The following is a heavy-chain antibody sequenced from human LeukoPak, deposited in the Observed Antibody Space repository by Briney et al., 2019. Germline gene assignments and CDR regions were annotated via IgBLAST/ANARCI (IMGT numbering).Heavy chain of an antibody. CDR3: AKTLYLVVTAISDY. J-gene: IGHJ4*02. Sequence: GGSLRLSCAASGFTFSDYYMSWIRQAPGKGLEWVSYIGSSGSTIYYADSVKGRFTISRDNSKNTLYLQMNSLRAEDTAVYYCAKTLYLVVTAISDYWGQGTLVTVSS. V-gene: IGHV3-11*01. D-gene: IGHD2-21*02. CDR1: GFTFSDYY. CDR2: IGSSGSTI.